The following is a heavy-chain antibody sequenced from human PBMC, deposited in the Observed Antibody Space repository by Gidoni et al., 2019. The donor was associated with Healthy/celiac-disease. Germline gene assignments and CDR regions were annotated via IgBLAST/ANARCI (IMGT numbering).Heavy chain of an antibody. CDR3: ARDQGSLIFDY. J-gene: IGHJ4*02. V-gene: IGHV3-33*01. CDR2: IWYDGSNK. CDR1: GFTFSSYG. Sequence: QVQLVESGGGVVQPGRSLRRSCAASGFTFSSYGMHWVRQAPGKGLEWVAVIWYDGSNKYYADSVKGRFTISRDNSKNTLYLQMNSLRAEDTAVYYCARDQGSLIFDYWGQGTLVTVSS. D-gene: IGHD3-16*01.